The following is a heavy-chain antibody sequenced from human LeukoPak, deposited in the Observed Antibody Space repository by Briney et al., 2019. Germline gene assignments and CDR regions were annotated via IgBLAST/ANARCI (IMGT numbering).Heavy chain of an antibody. V-gene: IGHV3-23*01. CDR1: GFTFSSYG. CDR2: ISGSGGST. J-gene: IGHJ4*02. D-gene: IGHD3-10*01. CDR3: AKGDYYGSGRFDY. Sequence: GGSLRLSCAASGFTFSSYGMHWVRQAPGKGLEWVSAISGSGGSTYYADSVKGRFTISRDNSKNTLYLQMNSLRAEDTAVYYCAKGDYYGSGRFDYWGQGTLVTVSS.